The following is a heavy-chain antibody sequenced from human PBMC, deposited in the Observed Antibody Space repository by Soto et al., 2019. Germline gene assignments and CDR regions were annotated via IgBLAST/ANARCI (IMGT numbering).Heavy chain of an antibody. CDR1: GDSISSSF. CDR3: ARRGDWFDL. V-gene: IGHV4-59*08. Sequence: SETLSLTCTVSGDSISSSFWSWIRQPPGKGLEWLGYISDSGRANYNPSLNSRVTISIDTSKNQFSLTLRSVTGADTAVYHCARRGDWFDLWGQGILVTVSS. CDR2: ISDSGRA. J-gene: IGHJ5*02.